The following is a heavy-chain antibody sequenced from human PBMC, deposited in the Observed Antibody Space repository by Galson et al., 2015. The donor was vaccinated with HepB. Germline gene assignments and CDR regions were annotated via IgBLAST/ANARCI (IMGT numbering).Heavy chain of an antibody. Sequence: SETLSLTCTVSGASIKSYYWSWIRQPPGKGLEWIAYLHYSGDSNYNPSLKSRVRTSVDTSKNQFSLNLSSVTAADTAVYYCAREGRWEPYFDYWGQGTLVTVSS. D-gene: IGHD1-26*01. V-gene: IGHV4-59*12. CDR3: AREGRWEPYFDY. CDR2: LHYSGDS. J-gene: IGHJ4*02. CDR1: GASIKSYY.